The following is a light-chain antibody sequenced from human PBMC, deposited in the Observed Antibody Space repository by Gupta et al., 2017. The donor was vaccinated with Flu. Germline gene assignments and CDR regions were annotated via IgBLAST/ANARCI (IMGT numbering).Light chain of an antibody. CDR2: STH. V-gene: IGLV8-61*01. Sequence: QTVVLQESLFSVYPGETVTLTCGLNSGSVSTNYYPSWYQQIPGQPPRTLIYSTHTRSSGVPDRFFGSILGNKAALTITGTQADDESDYYCALYLGSGISVFGGGTKLTVL. CDR1: SGSVSTNYY. CDR3: ALYLGSGISV. J-gene: IGLJ3*02.